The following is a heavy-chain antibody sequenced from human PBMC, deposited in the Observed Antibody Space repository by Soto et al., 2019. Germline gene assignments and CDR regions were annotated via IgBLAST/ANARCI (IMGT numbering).Heavy chain of an antibody. Sequence: GGSLRLSCEASGFTFSGFDMHWVRQPTGKGLEWVSTIGTAGDTYYAVSVKGRFTISRDNAKNSLSLQMNSLRAGDTAVYFCARGQEVGAHFFDSWGQGTQVTVSP. CDR1: GFTFSGFD. CDR3: ARGQEVGAHFFDS. CDR2: IGTAGDT. V-gene: IGHV3-13*01. D-gene: IGHD2-15*01. J-gene: IGHJ4*02.